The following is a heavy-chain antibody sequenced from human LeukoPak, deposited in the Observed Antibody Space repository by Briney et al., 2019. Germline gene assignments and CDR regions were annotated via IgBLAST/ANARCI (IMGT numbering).Heavy chain of an antibody. CDR1: GSTFSSYA. CDR2: IIPIFGTA. J-gene: IGHJ6*03. Sequence: SVKVSCKASGSTFSSYAISWVRQAPGQGLEWMGGIIPIFGTANYAQKFQGRVTITTDESTSTAYMELSSLRSEDTAVYYCAREMVRGPYYMDVWGKGTTVTVSS. CDR3: AREMVRGPYYMDV. V-gene: IGHV1-69*05. D-gene: IGHD3-10*01.